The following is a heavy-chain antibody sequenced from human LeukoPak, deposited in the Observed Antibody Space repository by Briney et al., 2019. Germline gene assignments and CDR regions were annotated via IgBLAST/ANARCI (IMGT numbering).Heavy chain of an antibody. Sequence: PGGSLRLSCAASGFTFSSYAMSWVRQAPGKGLEWVSSISGSGGRTYYADSVKGRFTISRDNSKNTLYLQMNSLRAEDTAVYYCAKQYCSGGSCYSGDYFDYWGQGTLVTVSS. CDR1: GFTFSSYA. J-gene: IGHJ4*02. D-gene: IGHD2-15*01. V-gene: IGHV3-23*01. CDR2: ISGSGGRT. CDR3: AKQYCSGGSCYSGDYFDY.